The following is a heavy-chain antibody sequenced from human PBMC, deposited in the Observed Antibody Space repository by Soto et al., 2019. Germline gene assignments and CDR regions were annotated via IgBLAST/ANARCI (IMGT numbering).Heavy chain of an antibody. CDR3: AKERATTTAFDY. D-gene: IGHD4-17*01. CDR1: GFTFSRDG. J-gene: IGHJ4*02. CDR2: ITDNGGST. V-gene: IGHV3-23*01. Sequence: PGGSLRLSSAASGFTFSRDGMSWVRQAPGKGLEWVSLITDNGGSTYYADSVKGRFTISRDNTKNTLFLQMNSLRAEDTAVYYCAKERATTTAFDYWGQGALVTVSS.